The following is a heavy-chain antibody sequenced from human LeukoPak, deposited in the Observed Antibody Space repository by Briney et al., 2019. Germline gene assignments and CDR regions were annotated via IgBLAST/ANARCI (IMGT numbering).Heavy chain of an antibody. V-gene: IGHV4-39*01. Sequence: SETLSLTCTVSGGSISSSSYYWGWIRQPPGKGLEWIGSIYYSGSTYYNPSLKSRVTISVDTSKNQFSLKLSSVTAADTAVYYCARRSSWPNWFDPWGQGTLATVSS. CDR2: IYYSGST. CDR3: ARRSSWPNWFDP. J-gene: IGHJ5*02. CDR1: GGSISSSSYY. D-gene: IGHD6-13*01.